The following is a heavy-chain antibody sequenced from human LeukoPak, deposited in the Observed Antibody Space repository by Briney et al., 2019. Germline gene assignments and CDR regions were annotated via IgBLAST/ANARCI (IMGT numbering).Heavy chain of an antibody. V-gene: IGHV3-20*04. D-gene: IGHD6-6*01. CDR1: GFTFDDYG. J-gene: IGHJ4*02. CDR2: INWNGGST. CDR3: AKWEYGSSPDY. Sequence: GGSLRLSCAASGFTFDDYGMSWVRQAPGKGLEWVSGINWNGGSTGYADSVKGRFTISRDNAKNSLYLQMNSLRAEDTAVYYCAKWEYGSSPDYWGQGTLVTVSS.